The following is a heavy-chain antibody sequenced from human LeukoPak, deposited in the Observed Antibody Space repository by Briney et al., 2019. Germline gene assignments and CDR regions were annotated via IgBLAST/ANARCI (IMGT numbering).Heavy chain of an antibody. CDR3: ASHNFLGYCSGGSCTLNWFDP. V-gene: IGHV4-4*09. D-gene: IGHD2-15*01. Sequence: SETLSLTCTVSGGSISGYYWSWIRQPPGQGLEWIAYIHSSGYTNYNPSLKSPVTISVDTSKNKFSLKLSLVTAADTAVYYCASHNFLGYCSGGSCTLNWFDPWGQGTLVTVSS. CDR1: GGSISGYY. J-gene: IGHJ5*02. CDR2: IHSSGYT.